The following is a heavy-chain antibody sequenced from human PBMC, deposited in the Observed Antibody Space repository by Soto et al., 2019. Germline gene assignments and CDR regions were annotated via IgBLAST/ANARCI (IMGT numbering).Heavy chain of an antibody. Sequence: GGSLRLSCAASGFTFSSYAMSWVRQAPGKGLEWVSAISGSGGSTYYADSVKGRFTISRDNSKNTLYLQMNSLRAEDTAVYYCAFSLRRPATQNNWFDPWGQGTLVTVSS. CDR3: AFSLRRPATQNNWFDP. CDR1: GFTFSSYA. D-gene: IGHD4-17*01. V-gene: IGHV3-23*01. CDR2: ISGSGGST. J-gene: IGHJ5*02.